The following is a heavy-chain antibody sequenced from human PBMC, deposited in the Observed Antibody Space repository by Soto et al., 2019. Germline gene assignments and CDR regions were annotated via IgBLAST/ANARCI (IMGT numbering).Heavy chain of an antibody. CDR3: AKTYYYDSAGYYAPFDP. Sequence: GESLKISCKGSGYSFTNNWIGWVRQMPGKGLEWMGIIYPGDSDTRYSPSFQGHVTISADKSISTAYLQWSSLKASDTAMYYCAKTYYYDSAGYYAPFDPWGQGTLVTVSS. CDR1: GYSFTNNW. J-gene: IGHJ5*02. V-gene: IGHV5-51*01. D-gene: IGHD3-22*01. CDR2: IYPGDSDT.